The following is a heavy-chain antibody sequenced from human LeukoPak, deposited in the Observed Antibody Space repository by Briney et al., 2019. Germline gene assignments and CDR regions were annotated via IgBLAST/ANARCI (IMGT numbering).Heavy chain of an antibody. J-gene: IGHJ3*02. Sequence: PSETLSLTCTVFGGSISSYYWSWIRQPAGKGLEWIGRIYTSGSTNYNPSLKSRVTMSVDTSKNQFSLKLSSVTAADTAVYYCARVGRYYDFWSGYYLTAFDIWGQGTMVTVSS. CDR1: GGSISSYY. V-gene: IGHV4-4*07. CDR3: ARVGRYYDFWSGYYLTAFDI. D-gene: IGHD3-3*01. CDR2: IYTSGST.